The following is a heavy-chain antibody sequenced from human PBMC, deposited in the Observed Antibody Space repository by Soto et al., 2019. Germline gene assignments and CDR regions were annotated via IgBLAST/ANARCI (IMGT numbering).Heavy chain of an antibody. J-gene: IGHJ3*02. D-gene: IGHD1-26*01. CDR2: IKQDGSEI. V-gene: IGHV3-7*01. Sequence: PGGSLRLSCAVSGFTFSSYWMSWVRQAPGKGLEWVATIKQDGSEIYYVDSVKGRFTISRDNAKNSLYLQMNSLRAEDTAVYYCARGSHDAFDIWGQGTMVTVSS. CDR3: ARGSHDAFDI. CDR1: GFTFSSYW.